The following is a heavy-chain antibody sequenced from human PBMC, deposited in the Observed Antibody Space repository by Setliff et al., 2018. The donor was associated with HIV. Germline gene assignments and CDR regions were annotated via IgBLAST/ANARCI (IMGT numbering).Heavy chain of an antibody. CDR3: ARDMFEIWERSLAKGDEFDP. Sequence: ASVKVSCKASGYTFTSYGISWVRQAPGQGLEWMGWISAYNGNTNYAQKLQGRVTMTTDTSTSTAYMELRSLRSDDTAVYYCARDMFEIWERSLAKGDEFDPWGQGSLVTVSS. D-gene: IGHD3-10*02. CDR2: ISAYNGNT. V-gene: IGHV1-18*01. J-gene: IGHJ5*02. CDR1: GYTFTSYG.